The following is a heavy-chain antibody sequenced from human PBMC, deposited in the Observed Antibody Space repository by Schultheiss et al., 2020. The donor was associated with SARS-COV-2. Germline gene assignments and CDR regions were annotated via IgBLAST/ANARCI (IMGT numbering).Heavy chain of an antibody. V-gene: IGHV3-9*01. J-gene: IGHJ6*02. CDR3: AKSVGADFYYGMDV. Sequence: SLKISCAASGFTFDDYAMHWVRQAPGKGLEWVSGISWNSGSIGYADSVKGRFTISRDNAKNTVYLQMNSLRVEDTALYYCAKSVGADFYYGMDVWGQGTTVTVSS. D-gene: IGHD3-16*01. CDR2: ISWNSGSI. CDR1: GFTFDDYA.